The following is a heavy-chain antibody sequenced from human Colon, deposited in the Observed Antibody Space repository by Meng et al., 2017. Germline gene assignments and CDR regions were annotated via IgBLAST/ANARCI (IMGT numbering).Heavy chain of an antibody. J-gene: IGHJ4*02. CDR3: ARVIYASGNMAHLDY. Sequence: QVQMQAAGPGLVKPSGTLSLTWAVAGDSIRSSNWWSWVRQPPGRGLEWIGEIYHSGSTNYNPSLKNRVSMTVDKSNNEFSLTLSSVTAADTAFYYCARVIYASGNMAHLDYWGQGTLVTVSS. CDR1: GDSIRSSNW. D-gene: IGHD3-10*01. CDR2: IYHSGST. V-gene: IGHV4-4*02.